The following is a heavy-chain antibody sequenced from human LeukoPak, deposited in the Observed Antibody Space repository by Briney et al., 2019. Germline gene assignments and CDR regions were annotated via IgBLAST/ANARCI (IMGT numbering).Heavy chain of an antibody. V-gene: IGHV4-34*01. Sequence: PSETLSLTCAVYGGSFSGYNWRWIRQPPGKGLEWIGEINHSGNTKYNPSLKSRVTISVDPFKNQFSLKLSYVTAADTAMYYCARGGMVDITDCFDPWGQGTLVTVSS. CDR2: INHSGNT. CDR1: GGSFSGYN. D-gene: IGHD1-26*01. J-gene: IGHJ5*02. CDR3: ARGGMVDITDCFDP.